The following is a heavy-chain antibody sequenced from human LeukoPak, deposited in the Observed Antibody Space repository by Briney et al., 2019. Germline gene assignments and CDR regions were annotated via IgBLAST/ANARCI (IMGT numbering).Heavy chain of an antibody. V-gene: IGHV3-66*01. Sequence: GGSLRLSCAASGFTFSSYAMSWVRQAPGKGLEWVSVIYSGGSTYYADSVKGRFTISRDNSKNTLYLQMNSLRAEDTAVYYCARDAPPYCSSTSCYSGLDYWGQGTLVTVSS. CDR3: ARDAPPYCSSTSCYSGLDY. CDR2: IYSGGST. CDR1: GFTFSSYA. J-gene: IGHJ4*02. D-gene: IGHD2-2*02.